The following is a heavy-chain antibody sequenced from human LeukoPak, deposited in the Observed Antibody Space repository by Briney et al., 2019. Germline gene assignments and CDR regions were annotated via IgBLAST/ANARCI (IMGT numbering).Heavy chain of an antibody. D-gene: IGHD3-10*01. V-gene: IGHV3-23*01. CDR3: AKASGASRPYYFDS. CDR2: LTGGGDDS. CDR1: GFTFSDYY. Sequence: PGGSLRLSCAASGFTFSDYYMSWVRQAPGKGLEWVSALTGGGDDSYYADSVKGRFTISRDNSKDTLYLQLNSLRADDTAVYYCAKASGASRPYYFDSWGQGTLVTVSS. J-gene: IGHJ4*02.